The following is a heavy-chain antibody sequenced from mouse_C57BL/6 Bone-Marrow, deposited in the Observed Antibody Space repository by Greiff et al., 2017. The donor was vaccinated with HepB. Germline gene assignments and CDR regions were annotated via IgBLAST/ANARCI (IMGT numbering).Heavy chain of an antibody. D-gene: IGHD2-12*01. CDR3: AREEVYSFYAMDY. CDR1: GYTFTSYW. V-gene: IGHV1-55*01. J-gene: IGHJ4*01. CDR2: IYPGSGST. Sequence: VQLQESGAELVKPGASVKMSCKASGYTFTSYWITWVKQRPGQGLEWIGDIYPGSGSTNYNEKFKSKATLTVDTSSSTAYMQLSSLTSEDSAVYYCAREEVYSFYAMDYWGQGTSVTVSS.